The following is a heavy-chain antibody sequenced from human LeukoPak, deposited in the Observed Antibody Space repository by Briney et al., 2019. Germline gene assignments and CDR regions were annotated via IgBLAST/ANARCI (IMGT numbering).Heavy chain of an antibody. CDR1: GYTFTGYY. CDR2: INPNSGGT. CDR3: ASHGSGSYYRRFGAFDI. J-gene: IGHJ3*02. V-gene: IGHV1-2*02. Sequence: ASVKVSCKASGYTFTGYYMHWVRQAPGQGLEWMGWINPNSGGTNYAQKFQGRVTMTRDTSISTAYMELSRLRSDDTAVYYCASHGSGSYYRRFGAFDIWGQGTMVTVSS. D-gene: IGHD3-10*01.